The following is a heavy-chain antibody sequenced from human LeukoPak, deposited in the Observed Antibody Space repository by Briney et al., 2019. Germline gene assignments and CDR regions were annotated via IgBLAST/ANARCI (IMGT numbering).Heavy chain of an antibody. D-gene: IGHD6-19*01. CDR1: GFTFDDYA. Sequence: PRGSLRLSCAASGFTFDDYAMHWVRQAPGKGLEWVSGISWNSGSIGYADSVKGRFTISRDNAKNSLYLQMNSLRAEDMASYYCARESDYSSGWYGLRWGGYGAYYFDYWGQGTLVTVSS. CDR2: ISWNSGSI. J-gene: IGHJ4*02. V-gene: IGHV3-9*03. CDR3: ARESDYSSGWYGLRWGGYGAYYFDY.